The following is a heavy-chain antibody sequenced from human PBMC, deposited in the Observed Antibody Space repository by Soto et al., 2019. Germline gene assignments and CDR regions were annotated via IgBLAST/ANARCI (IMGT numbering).Heavy chain of an antibody. CDR2: INTDGTTI. D-gene: IGHD2-21*02. Sequence: LRLSCAASGFTFSSHWMHWVRQAPGKGLVWVSRINTDGTTIDYADYVKGRFTVSRDNAKNTLYLQMNSLRAEDTAVYFCASSLLRPLDLNSWGLGTLVTVSS. CDR3: ASSLLRPLDLNS. V-gene: IGHV3-74*01. CDR1: GFTFSSHW. J-gene: IGHJ4*02.